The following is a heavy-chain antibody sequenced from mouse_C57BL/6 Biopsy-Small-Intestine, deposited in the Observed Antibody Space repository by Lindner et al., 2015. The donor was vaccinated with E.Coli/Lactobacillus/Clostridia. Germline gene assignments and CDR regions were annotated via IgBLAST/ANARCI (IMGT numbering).Heavy chain of an antibody. J-gene: IGHJ3*01. V-gene: IGHV14-3*02. CDR2: IDPANGNS. D-gene: IGHD2-4*01. CDR1: GFNIKDDY. CDR3: ARRDYDEEGFAY. Sequence: VQLQESGAELVRPGASVKLSCTAYGFNIKDDYMHWVKQRPEQGLEWIGRIDPANGNSKHVPKFQDKATITADTSTNTAYLQLSSLTSEDTAVYYCARRDYDEEGFAYWGQGTLVTVSA.